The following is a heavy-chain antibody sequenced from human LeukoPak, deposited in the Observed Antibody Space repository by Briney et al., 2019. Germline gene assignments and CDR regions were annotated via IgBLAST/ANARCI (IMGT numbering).Heavy chain of an antibody. V-gene: IGHV3-23*01. CDR2: ITESATST. CDR1: GFTFSTYS. CDR3: ARVRGNCGGGSCHTFDT. D-gene: IGHD2-15*01. J-gene: IGHJ4*02. Sequence: GGSLRLSCAASGFTFSTYSMSWVRQAPGKGLEWVSGITESATSTYYADSVTGRFTISRDNANNTLYLQMNNLGVEDTAVYYCARVRGNCGGGSCHTFDTWGQGTLVTVSS.